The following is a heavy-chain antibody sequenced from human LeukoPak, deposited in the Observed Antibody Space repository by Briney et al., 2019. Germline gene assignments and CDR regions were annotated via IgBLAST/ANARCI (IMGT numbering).Heavy chain of an antibody. D-gene: IGHD3-9*01. J-gene: IGHJ4*02. V-gene: IGHV1-2*02. CDR3: ATDDILTGYWN. CDR1: GYTFTGYY. CDR2: INPNSGGT. Sequence: GASVKVSCKASGYTFTGYYMHWVRQAPGQGLEWMGWINPNSGGTNYAQKFQGRVTMTRDTSISTAYMELSSLRSEDTAVYYCATDDILTGYWNWGQGTLVTVSS.